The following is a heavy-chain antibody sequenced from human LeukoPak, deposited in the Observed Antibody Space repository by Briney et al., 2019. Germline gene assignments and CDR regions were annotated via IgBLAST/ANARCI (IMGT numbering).Heavy chain of an antibody. Sequence: SQTLSLTCAVSGDSISSGDYSWSWIRQPPGKGLEWIGYIYNSGTTNYNPSLKSRVTISVDTSKNQFSLKLSPVTAADTAIYYCARNGDDSSDYYYFDYWGQGTLVTVSS. V-gene: IGHV4-30-4*07. J-gene: IGHJ4*02. D-gene: IGHD3-22*01. CDR1: GDSISSGDYS. CDR3: ARNGDDSSDYYYFDY. CDR2: IYNSGTT.